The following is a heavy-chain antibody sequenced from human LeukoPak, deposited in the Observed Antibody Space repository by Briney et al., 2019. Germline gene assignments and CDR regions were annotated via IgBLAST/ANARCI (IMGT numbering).Heavy chain of an antibody. J-gene: IGHJ5*02. D-gene: IGHD2-15*01. CDR1: GYSINNYW. CDR2: IYPADSDI. CDR3: ARQEYCSGGSCYTWFDP. V-gene: IGHV5-51*01. Sequence: GESLKISCKGSGYSINNYWVGWVRQMPGKGLEWMGIIYPADSDIRYSPSFQGQVTISADKSISTAYLQWSSLKASDTAMYYCARQEYCSGGSCYTWFDPWGQGTLVTISS.